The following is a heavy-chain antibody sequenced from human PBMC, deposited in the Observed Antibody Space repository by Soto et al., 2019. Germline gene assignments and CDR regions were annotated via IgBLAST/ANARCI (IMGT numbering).Heavy chain of an antibody. D-gene: IGHD5-18*01. V-gene: IGHV3-30*03. Sequence: GGSLRLSCAASGFVFTSYSMVWVRLAPGRGLEWVAVISYDGSNKYYADSVKGRFTISRDNSKNTLYLQMNSLRAEDTAVYYCARDRDTAMSWGMDVWGQGTTVTSP. CDR2: ISYDGSNK. J-gene: IGHJ6*02. CDR3: ARDRDTAMSWGMDV. CDR1: GFVFTSYS.